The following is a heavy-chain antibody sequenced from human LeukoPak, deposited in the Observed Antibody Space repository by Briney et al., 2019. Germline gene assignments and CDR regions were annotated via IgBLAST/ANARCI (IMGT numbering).Heavy chain of an antibody. CDR1: GYTFTGYY. V-gene: IGHV1-2*02. J-gene: IGHJ4*02. Sequence: ASVKVSCKASGYTFTGYYMHWVRQAPGQGLEWMGWIEPNSGDTNYPEKFQGRITMTRDTSISTAYMELSRLTSDDTAVYYCARDDNYGSGQPDDWGQGTLVTVSS. D-gene: IGHD3-10*01. CDR2: IEPNSGDT. CDR3: ARDDNYGSGQPDD.